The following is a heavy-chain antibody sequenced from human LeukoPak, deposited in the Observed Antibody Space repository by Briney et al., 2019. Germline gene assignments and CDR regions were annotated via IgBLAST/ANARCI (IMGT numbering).Heavy chain of an antibody. CDR1: GGSISSYY. V-gene: IGHV4-34*01. Sequence: SETLSLTCTVSGGSISSYYWSWIRQPPGKGLEWIGEINHSGSTNYNPSLKSRVTISVDTSKNQFSLKLSSVTAADTAVYYCARGIGYYYDSSGYSPLYGMDVWSQGTTVTVSS. J-gene: IGHJ6*02. CDR2: INHSGST. D-gene: IGHD3-22*01. CDR3: ARGIGYYYDSSGYSPLYGMDV.